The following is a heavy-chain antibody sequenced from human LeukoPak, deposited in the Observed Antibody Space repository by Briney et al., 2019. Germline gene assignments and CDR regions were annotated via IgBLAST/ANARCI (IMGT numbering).Heavy chain of an antibody. CDR2: MNPNSGNT. CDR1: GYTFTSYD. V-gene: IGHV1-8*01. J-gene: IGHJ4*02. Sequence: GASVKVSCKASGYTFTSYDINWVRQATGQGLEWMGWMNPNSGNTGYAQKFQGRVTMTRNTSISTAYMELSSLRSEDTAVYYCARVYRGPRFWSGYLEFDYWGQGTLVTVSS. CDR3: ARVYRGPRFWSGYLEFDY. D-gene: IGHD3-3*01.